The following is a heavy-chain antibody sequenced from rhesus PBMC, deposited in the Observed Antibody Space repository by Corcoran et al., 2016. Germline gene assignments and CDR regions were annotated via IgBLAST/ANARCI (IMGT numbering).Heavy chain of an antibody. Sequence: QLQLQESGPGLVKPSETLSLTCAVSGGSVSSSNWWSWIRQPPGKGLEWIGRISGSGGSTSYNPSLTSRVTISTDTSKNQFSLKVSSVTAADTAVYYCARDFNTATVYFDYWGQGVLVTVSS. CDR3: ARDFNTATVYFDY. J-gene: IGHJ4*01. V-gene: IGHV4-57*01. CDR1: GGSVSSSNW. CDR2: ISGSGGST. D-gene: IGHD5-12*01.